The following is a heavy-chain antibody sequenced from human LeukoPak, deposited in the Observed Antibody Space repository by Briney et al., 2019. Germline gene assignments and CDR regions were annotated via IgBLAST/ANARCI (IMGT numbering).Heavy chain of an antibody. Sequence: GGSLRLSCAASGFTFSSYAMSWVRQAPGKGLEWVSAISGSGGSTYYADSVKGRFTISRDNSKNTLYLQMNSLRAEDTALYYCVKDSGYSSGLFDYWGQGTLVTVSS. CDR2: ISGSGGST. CDR3: VKDSGYSSGLFDY. CDR1: GFTFSSYA. V-gene: IGHV3-23*01. D-gene: IGHD6-19*01. J-gene: IGHJ4*02.